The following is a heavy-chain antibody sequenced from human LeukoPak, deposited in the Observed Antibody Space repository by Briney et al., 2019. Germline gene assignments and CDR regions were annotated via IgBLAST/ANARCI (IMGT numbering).Heavy chain of an antibody. D-gene: IGHD4-17*01. CDR3: AKDAHDYGDYFDY. V-gene: IGHV3-21*04. CDR2: SGTRSGTK. Sequence: GGSLRLSCAASGFTLSSLAMHWVRQAPGKGLEWVSSSGTRSGTKYYADSVMGRFTISRDNAKNSLYLQMNSLRAEDTALYYCAKDAHDYGDYFDYWGQGTLVTVSS. J-gene: IGHJ4*02. CDR1: GFTLSSLA.